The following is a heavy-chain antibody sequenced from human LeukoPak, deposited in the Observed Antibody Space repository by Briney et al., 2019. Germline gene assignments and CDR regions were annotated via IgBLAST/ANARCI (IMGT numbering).Heavy chain of an antibody. CDR2: ISLSGLT. Sequence: SGTLSLTCGVSGGSITSTNWWSWVRQPPGQGLEWIGEISLSGLTNYNPSLKSRVTISLDTSKNQFSLRLSSVTATDTALYYCARQQSSGLDPWGQGTLVTVSS. CDR1: GGSITSTNW. V-gene: IGHV4-4*02. J-gene: IGHJ5*02. CDR3: ARQQSSGLDP. D-gene: IGHD6-19*01.